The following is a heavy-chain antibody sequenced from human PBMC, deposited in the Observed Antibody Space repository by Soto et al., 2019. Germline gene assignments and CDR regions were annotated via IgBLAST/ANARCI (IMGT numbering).Heavy chain of an antibody. Sequence: QITLKESGPTLVKPTQTLTLTCSFSGFSFSTSRVGVGWIRQSPGKALEWLALVYWVDDKLYSPSLESRLTITKDTSKNPVLLAATDMDPVDTATYFTVHSPHESGRRHFDYRGQGTLVTVSS. CDR2: VYWVDDK. J-gene: IGHJ4*02. V-gene: IGHV2-5*02. CDR3: VHSPHESGRRHFDY. D-gene: IGHD3-10*01. CDR1: GFSFSTSRVG.